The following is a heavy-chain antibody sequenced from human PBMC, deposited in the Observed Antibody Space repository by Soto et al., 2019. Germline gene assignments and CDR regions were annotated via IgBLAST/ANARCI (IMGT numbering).Heavy chain of an antibody. CDR2: IWSDGSNK. CDR3: ARDPPGSGWGFDY. J-gene: IGHJ4*02. D-gene: IGHD6-19*01. V-gene: IGHV3-33*01. Sequence: QVQLVESGGGVVQPGRSLRLSCAAAGFTFSTHAMHWVRQAPGKGLEWVAFIWSDGSNKYYADSVKGRATISRDNSKRTVDLQMNSLRAEDTAVYYCARDPPGSGWGFDYWGQGTLVTVSS. CDR1: GFTFSTHA.